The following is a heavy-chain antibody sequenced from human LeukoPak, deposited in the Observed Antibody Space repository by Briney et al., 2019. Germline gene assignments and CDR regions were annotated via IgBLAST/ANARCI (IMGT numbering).Heavy chain of an antibody. CDR3: AKTDYYDSSGYYGDY. Sequence: PGGSLRLSCAASGFTFSSYGMHWVRQAPGKGLERVAVISYDGSNTYYADSVKGRFTVSRDNSKNTLYLQMNSLRAEDTAVYYCAKTDYYDSSGYYGDYWGQGTLVTVSS. V-gene: IGHV3-30*18. CDR2: ISYDGSNT. D-gene: IGHD3-22*01. CDR1: GFTFSSYG. J-gene: IGHJ4*02.